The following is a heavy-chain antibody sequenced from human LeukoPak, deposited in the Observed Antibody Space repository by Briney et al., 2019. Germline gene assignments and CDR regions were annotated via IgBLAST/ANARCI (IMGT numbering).Heavy chain of an antibody. CDR2: ISGSSNDK. D-gene: IGHD5-12*01. CDR1: GFTFSRYS. Sequence: PGGSLRLSCLASGFTFSRYSMKWVRQAPGKGLEGVSSISGSSNDKHYVDSVKGRFTTSRDNAKNSLFLQMNSLRDEDTAVYYCVRAEGSSGSSEYFQHWGQGTLVTVSS. J-gene: IGHJ1*01. V-gene: IGHV3-21*01. CDR3: VRAEGSSGSSEYFQH.